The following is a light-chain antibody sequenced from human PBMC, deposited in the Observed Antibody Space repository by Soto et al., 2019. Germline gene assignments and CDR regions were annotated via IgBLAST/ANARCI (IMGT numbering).Light chain of an antibody. CDR1: NSNIGNNY. CDR2: DND. Sequence: QSVLTQPPSVSAAPGQTVSISCSGSNSNIGNNYVSWYQQLPETAPKLLIYDNDKRPSGIPDRFSGSKSGTSATLGITGLQTGDEADYYCGTWDTSLTAVVFGGGTQLTVL. V-gene: IGLV1-51*01. CDR3: GTWDTSLTAVV. J-gene: IGLJ2*01.